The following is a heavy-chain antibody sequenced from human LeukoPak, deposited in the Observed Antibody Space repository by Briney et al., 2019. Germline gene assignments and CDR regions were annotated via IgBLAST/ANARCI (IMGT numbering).Heavy chain of an antibody. D-gene: IGHD6-13*01. CDR3: AREGIAAIYYFDY. V-gene: IGHV3-21*01. CDR1: GFTFSSYS. Sequence: GGSLRLSCAASGFTFSSYSMNWVRQAPGPGLEWDSSISSSSSYIYYADSVKGRFTISRDNAKNSLYLQMNSLRAEDTAVYYCAREGIAAIYYFDYWGQGTLVTVSS. J-gene: IGHJ4*02. CDR2: ISSSSSYI.